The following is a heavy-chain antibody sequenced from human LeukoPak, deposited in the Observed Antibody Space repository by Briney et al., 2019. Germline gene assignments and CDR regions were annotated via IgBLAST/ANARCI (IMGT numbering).Heavy chain of an antibody. CDR3: ARARESMATAGSYFDY. D-gene: IGHD6-13*01. Sequence: SETLSLTCAVSGGSISSGDYYWSWIRQPPGSGLEWIGYIWHSGHTNYNPSLRSRVTISLARSNSQFSLRLSSVTAADTAVYYCARARESMATAGSYFDYWGQGTLVTVSS. CDR2: IWHSGHT. J-gene: IGHJ4*02. V-gene: IGHV4-30-2*01. CDR1: GGSISSGDYY.